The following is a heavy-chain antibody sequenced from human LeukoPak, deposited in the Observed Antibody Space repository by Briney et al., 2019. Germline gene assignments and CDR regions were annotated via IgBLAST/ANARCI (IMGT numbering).Heavy chain of an antibody. CDR3: AREPYGSGSQPVDC. CDR2: IIPIFGTA. V-gene: IGHV1-69*05. J-gene: IGHJ4*02. Sequence: GSSVKVSCKASGGTFSSYAISWVRQAPGQGLEWMGRIIPIFGTANYAQKFQGRVTITTDESTSTAYMELSSLRSEDTAVYYCAREPYGSGSQPVDCWGQGTLVTVSS. CDR1: GGTFSSYA. D-gene: IGHD3-10*01.